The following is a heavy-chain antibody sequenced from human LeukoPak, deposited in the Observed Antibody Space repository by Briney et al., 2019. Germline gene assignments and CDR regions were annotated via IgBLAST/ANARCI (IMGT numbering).Heavy chain of an antibody. CDR3: ARGRYSSRSGGYYFDI. D-gene: IGHD2-2*01. Sequence: GGSLRLSCVVSGFTLGSDWMSWVRQAPGKGLEWVANIKKDGIEKYYVESVKGRFTISRDNAKNSLYLQMNSLRAEDTAVYYCARGRYSSRSGGYYFDIWGQGTLVTVSS. J-gene: IGHJ4*02. V-gene: IGHV3-7*01. CDR1: GFTLGSDW. CDR2: IKKDGIEK.